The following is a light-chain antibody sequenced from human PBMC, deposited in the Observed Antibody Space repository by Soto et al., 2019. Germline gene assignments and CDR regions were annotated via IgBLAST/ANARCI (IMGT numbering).Light chain of an antibody. V-gene: IGLV2-14*01. CDR2: DVS. CDR3: SSYTSSSTLRV. CDR1: SSDVGGYNC. J-gene: IGLJ1*01. Sequence: QSVLTQPASVSGSPGQSITISCTGTSSDVGGYNCVSWYQQHPGKAPKLMIYDVSNRPSGVSNRFSGSKSGNTASLTISGLQAEDEADYSGSSYTSSSTLRVFGTWTKVTGL.